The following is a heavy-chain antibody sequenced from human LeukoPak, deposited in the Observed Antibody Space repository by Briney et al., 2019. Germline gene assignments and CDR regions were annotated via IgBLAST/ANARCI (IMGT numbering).Heavy chain of an antibody. J-gene: IGHJ4*02. CDR3: AKDHGGIAAAGLIDY. CDR1: GFTFSDYY. D-gene: IGHD6-13*01. Sequence: PGGSLRLSCAASGFTFSDYYMSWIRQAPGKGLEWVSYVSSSGSTIYYADSVKGRFTISRDNAKNSLYLQMNSLRAEDTAVYYCAKDHGGIAAAGLIDYWGQGTLVTVSS. CDR2: VSSSGSTI. V-gene: IGHV3-11*04.